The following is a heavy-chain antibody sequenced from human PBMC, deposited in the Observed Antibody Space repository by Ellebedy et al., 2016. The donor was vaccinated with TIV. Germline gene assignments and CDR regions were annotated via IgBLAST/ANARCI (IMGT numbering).Heavy chain of an antibody. CDR3: AAERDGNGRQALGT. CDR1: GSHLPPCA. D-gene: IGHD5-24*01. J-gene: IGHJ5*02. V-gene: IGHV3-30*02. Sequence: PGGSLRLSCAAPGSHLPPCAMHWVRQAPGKGLEWVALINSNGNEKQYAASVKGRFTISRDNSKNTLYLQMKSLQVEDTALYTWAAERDGNGRQALGTWGQGAQVTVSA. CDR2: INSNGNEK.